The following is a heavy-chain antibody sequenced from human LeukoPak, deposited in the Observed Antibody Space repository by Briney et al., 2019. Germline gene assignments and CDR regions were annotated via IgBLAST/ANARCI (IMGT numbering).Heavy chain of an antibody. J-gene: IGHJ3*02. CDR3: ARGNYDSRGYSNAFDI. CDR1: GDSFSSFH. V-gene: IGHV4-59*01. D-gene: IGHD3-22*01. Sequence: SETLSLTCTVSGDSFSSFHWSWIRQPPGKRLEWIGYIYYSGSTNSNPSLKSRVIISADTSKSQFSLKLSSVTAVDTAMYYCARGNYDSRGYSNAFDIWGQGAMVTVSS. CDR2: IYYSGST.